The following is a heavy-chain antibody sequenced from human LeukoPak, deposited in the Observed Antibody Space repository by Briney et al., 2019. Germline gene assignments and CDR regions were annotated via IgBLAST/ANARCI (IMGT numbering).Heavy chain of an antibody. V-gene: IGHV3-21*01. CDR3: ARDFHYYDSSGYYDY. D-gene: IGHD3-22*01. CDR2: ISSSSSYI. CDR1: GFTFSTYS. Sequence: PGGSLRLSCAASGFTFSTYSMNWVRQAPGKGLEWVSSISSSSSYIYYADSVKGRFTISRDNAKNSLYLQMNSLRAEDTAVYYCARDFHYYDSSGYYDYWGQGTLVTVSS. J-gene: IGHJ4*02.